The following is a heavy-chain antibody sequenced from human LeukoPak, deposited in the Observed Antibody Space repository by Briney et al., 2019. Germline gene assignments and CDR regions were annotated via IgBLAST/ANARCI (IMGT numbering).Heavy chain of an antibody. J-gene: IGHJ4*02. CDR1: GFTFSSYD. CDR3: AKDFRGFWFGESHDY. Sequence: PGGSLRLSCAASGFTFSSYDMTWVRQAPGKGLEWVSAISGSGGSTYYADSVKGRFTISRDNSKNTLYLQMNSLRAEDTAVYYCAKDFRGFWFGESHDYWGQGTLVTVSS. V-gene: IGHV3-23*01. D-gene: IGHD3-10*01. CDR2: ISGSGGST.